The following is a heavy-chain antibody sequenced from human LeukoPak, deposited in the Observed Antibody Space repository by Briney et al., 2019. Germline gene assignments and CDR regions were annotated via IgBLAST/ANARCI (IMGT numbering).Heavy chain of an antibody. Sequence: GGSLRLSCAASRFTFSGYAMYWVRQAPGKGLEWVSCIDASGVNTYYADSVKGRFTISRDNSRNTLYLQMNSLRAEDTAVYYCAKGSGSGWYGWFDPWGQGTLVTVSS. CDR3: AKGSGSGWYGWFDP. V-gene: IGHV3-23*01. CDR2: IDASGVNT. D-gene: IGHD6-19*01. J-gene: IGHJ5*02. CDR1: RFTFSGYA.